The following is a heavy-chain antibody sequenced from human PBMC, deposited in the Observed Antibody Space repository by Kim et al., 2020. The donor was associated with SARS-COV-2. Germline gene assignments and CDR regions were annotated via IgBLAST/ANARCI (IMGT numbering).Heavy chain of an antibody. Sequence: GGSLRLSCAASGFTFSSYAMSWVRQAPGKGLEWVSTISGSGGSTHYADSVKGRFTISRDNSKNTLNLQVNSLRAEDTAVYYCATTQYSSGWWQYYYFDYWGQGTLVTVSS. CDR3: ATTQYSSGWWQYYYFDY. D-gene: IGHD6-19*01. J-gene: IGHJ4*02. CDR2: ISGSGGST. CDR1: GFTFSSYA. V-gene: IGHV3-23*01.